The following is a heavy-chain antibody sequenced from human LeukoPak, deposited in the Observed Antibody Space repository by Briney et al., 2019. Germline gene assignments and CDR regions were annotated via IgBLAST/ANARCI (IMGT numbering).Heavy chain of an antibody. CDR3: AKSYGTNGYYQLPIDS. CDR2: ITTGAGAT. V-gene: IGHV3-23*01. CDR1: RFTFSSNA. Sequence: GGSLRLSCVASRFTFSSNAMTWVRQAPGKGLECVSAITTGAGATFYADSVKGRFTISRDNSRNTLYLQLNNLRAEDTAIYYCAKSYGTNGYYQLPIDSWGQGILVTVSS. D-gene: IGHD3-22*01. J-gene: IGHJ4*02.